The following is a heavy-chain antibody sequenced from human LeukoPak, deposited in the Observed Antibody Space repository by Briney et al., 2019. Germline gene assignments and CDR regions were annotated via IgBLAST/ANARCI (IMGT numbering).Heavy chain of an antibody. J-gene: IGHJ4*02. D-gene: IGHD3-3*01. CDR2: INHSGST. Sequence: SETLSLTCAVYGGSFSGYYWSWIRQPPGKGLEWIGEINHSGSTNHNPSLKSRVTISVDTSKNQFSLKLSSVTAADTAVYYCARARRAGYDFWSGYLFVFDYWGQGTLVTVSS. CDR3: ARARRAGYDFWSGYLFVFDY. V-gene: IGHV4-34*01. CDR1: GGSFSGYY.